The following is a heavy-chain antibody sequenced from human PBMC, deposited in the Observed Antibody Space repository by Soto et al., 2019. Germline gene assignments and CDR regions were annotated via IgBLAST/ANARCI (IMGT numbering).Heavy chain of an antibody. D-gene: IGHD5-12*01. CDR2: ISGSGGGT. CDR3: AKDRRDMVATEDV. V-gene: IGHV3-23*01. Sequence: EVQLLESGGGLVQPGGSLRLSCAASGFTFSSYAMSWVRQAPGKGLEWVSGISGSGGGTYYADSVKGRFTISRDNSKDTLYLQMNSRRAEDTAVYYCAKDRRDMVATEDVWGQGTTVTVSS. J-gene: IGHJ6*02. CDR1: GFTFSSYA.